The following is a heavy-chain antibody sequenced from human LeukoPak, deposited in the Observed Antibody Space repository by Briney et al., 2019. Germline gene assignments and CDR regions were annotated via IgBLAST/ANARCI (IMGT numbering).Heavy chain of an antibody. Sequence: PSETLSLTCAVYGGSFSGYYWGWIRQPPGKGLEWIGSIYYSGSTYYNPSLKSRVTISVDTSKDQFSLKLSSVTAADTAVYYCARGGGYYDSSGYYRLWGYWGQGTLVTVSS. J-gene: IGHJ4*02. D-gene: IGHD3-22*01. CDR2: IYYSGST. CDR3: ARGGGYYDSSGYYRLWGY. V-gene: IGHV4-34*01. CDR1: GGSFSGYY.